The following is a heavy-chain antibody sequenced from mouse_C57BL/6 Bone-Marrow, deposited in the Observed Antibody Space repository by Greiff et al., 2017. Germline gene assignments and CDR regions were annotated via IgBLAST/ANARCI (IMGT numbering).Heavy chain of an antibody. CDR3: ARDCYYFDY. Sequence: EVMLVESEGGLVQPGSSMQLYCTASGFTFSDYYMAWVRQVPEKGLEWVANINYYGSSTYYLDSLKSRFIISRDHAKNLLYLQMSSLQSEDTATYYCARDCYYFDYWGQGTTLTVSS. CDR2: INYYGSST. V-gene: IGHV5-16*01. CDR1: GFTFSDYY. J-gene: IGHJ2*01.